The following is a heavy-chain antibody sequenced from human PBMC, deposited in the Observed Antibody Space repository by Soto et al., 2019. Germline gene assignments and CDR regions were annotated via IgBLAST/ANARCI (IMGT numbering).Heavy chain of an antibody. D-gene: IGHD3-3*01. CDR3: ARAGTIFGVVEAFDI. CDR2: INHSGST. Sequence: SETLSLTCAVYGGSFSGYYWSWIRQPPGKELEWIGEINHSGSTNYNPSLKSRVTISVDTSKNQFSLKLSSVTAADTAVYYCARAGTIFGVVEAFDIWGQGTMVTVSS. J-gene: IGHJ3*02. V-gene: IGHV4-34*01. CDR1: GGSFSGYY.